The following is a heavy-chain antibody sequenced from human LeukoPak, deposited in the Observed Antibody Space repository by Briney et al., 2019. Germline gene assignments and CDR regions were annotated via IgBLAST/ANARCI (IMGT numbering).Heavy chain of an antibody. Sequence: GGSLRLSCAASGFTFSSYVMSWVRQAPGKGLEWVSAISGSGGSTSNADSVKGRFTISRDNSKNTLYLQMNSLRAEDTAVYYCARDGLVGALDYWGQGTLVTVSS. D-gene: IGHD1-26*01. CDR1: GFTFSSYV. CDR2: ISGSGGST. J-gene: IGHJ4*02. CDR3: ARDGLVGALDY. V-gene: IGHV3-23*01.